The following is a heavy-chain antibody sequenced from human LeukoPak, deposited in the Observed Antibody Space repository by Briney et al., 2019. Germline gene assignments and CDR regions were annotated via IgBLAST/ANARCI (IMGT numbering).Heavy chain of an antibody. Sequence: PSETLSLTCTVSGGSISSSSYYWGWIHQPPGKGLEWIGSIYYSGSTYYNPSLKSRVTMSVDTSKNQFSLKLSSVTAADTAVYYCAILTIPYYFDYWGQGTLVTISS. CDR2: IYYSGST. V-gene: IGHV4-39*01. J-gene: IGHJ4*02. D-gene: IGHD4/OR15-4a*01. CDR1: GGSISSSSYY. CDR3: AILTIPYYFDY.